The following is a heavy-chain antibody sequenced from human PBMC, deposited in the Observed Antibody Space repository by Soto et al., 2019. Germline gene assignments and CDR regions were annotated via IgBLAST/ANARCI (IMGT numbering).Heavy chain of an antibody. D-gene: IGHD2-8*02. CDR3: ARDGGVTGMTTILDY. CDR2: IIPVYGTG. CDR1: GGTFGHNG. J-gene: IGHJ4*02. V-gene: IGHV1-69*14. Sequence: QVQLVQSGTEVTKPGSSVQVSCKLSGGTFGHNGISWVRQVPGQGLEWLGGIIPVYGTGNYALKFLGKVSSTADKSTSTAYMELSGLRPEDTALYFCARDGGVTGMTTILDYWGQGTLIHVSS.